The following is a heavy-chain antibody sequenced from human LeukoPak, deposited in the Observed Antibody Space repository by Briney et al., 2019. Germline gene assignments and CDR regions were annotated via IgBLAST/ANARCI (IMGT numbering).Heavy chain of an antibody. V-gene: IGHV4-30-4*01. CDR2: IYYSGST. CDR1: GGSISSGDYY. CDR3: ARGFSNYDFWSGRITQFDP. J-gene: IGHJ5*02. Sequence: SETLSLTCTVSGGSISSGDYYWSWIRQPPGKGLEWIGYIYYSGSTYYNPSLKSRVTISVDTSKNQFPLKLSSVTAADTAVYYCARGFSNYDFWSGRITQFDPWGQGTLVTVSS. D-gene: IGHD3-3*01.